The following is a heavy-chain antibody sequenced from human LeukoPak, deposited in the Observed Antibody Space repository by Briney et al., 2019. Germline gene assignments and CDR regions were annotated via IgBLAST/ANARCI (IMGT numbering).Heavy chain of an antibody. CDR3: ARVDGRYYYGSGSYSLALDAFDI. CDR1: GGSISIYY. V-gene: IGHV4-59*01. Sequence: SETLSLTCTVSGGSISIYYWSWIRQPPGKGLEWIGYIYYSGSTNYNPSLKSRVTMSVDTSKNQFSLKLSSVTAADTAVYYCARVDGRYYYGSGSYSLALDAFDIWGQGTMVTVSS. J-gene: IGHJ3*02. CDR2: IYYSGST. D-gene: IGHD3-10*01.